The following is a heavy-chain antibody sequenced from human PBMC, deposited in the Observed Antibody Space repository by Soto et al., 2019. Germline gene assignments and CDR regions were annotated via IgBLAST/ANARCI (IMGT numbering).Heavy chain of an antibody. CDR3: AKGAAITYYYFMDV. Sequence: EVQLLESGGGLVQPGGSLRLSCAASGFTFSSYAMTWVRQAPGTGLEWVSAISGSGGSTFYADSVKGRFTISRDNSKNTLNLQMNSLRAEDTAVYYCAKGAAITYYYFMDVWGKGTTVTVSS. CDR2: ISGSGGST. V-gene: IGHV3-23*01. J-gene: IGHJ6*03. D-gene: IGHD2-2*01. CDR1: GFTFSSYA.